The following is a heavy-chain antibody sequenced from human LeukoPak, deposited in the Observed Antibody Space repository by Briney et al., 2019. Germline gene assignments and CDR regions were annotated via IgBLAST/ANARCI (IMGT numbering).Heavy chain of an antibody. Sequence: SETLSLTCAVYGGSFSGYYWSWIRQPPGKGLEWIGEINHSGSTNYNPSLKSRVTISVDTSKNQFSLKLSSVTAADTAVYYCAKKKRWLQLRGAFDIWGQGTMVTVSS. CDR2: INHSGST. CDR3: AKKKRWLQLRGAFDI. CDR1: GGSFSGYY. D-gene: IGHD5-24*01. J-gene: IGHJ3*02. V-gene: IGHV4-34*01.